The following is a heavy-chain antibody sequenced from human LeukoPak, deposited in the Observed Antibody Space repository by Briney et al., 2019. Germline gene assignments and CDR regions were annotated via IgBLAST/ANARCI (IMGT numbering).Heavy chain of an antibody. D-gene: IGHD1-26*01. Sequence: GESLKISCKVSGYSFTSYCIGWVRQMPGKGPEWMGIGPTYSPSFQGQVTISVDKSINTAYLQWSSLQASDTAMYYCGMSGDRVPLQDDVFDVWGQGTMVTVST. J-gene: IGHJ3*01. CDR2: GP. V-gene: IGHV5-51*01. CDR1: GYSFTSYC. CDR3: GMSGDRVPLQDDVFDV.